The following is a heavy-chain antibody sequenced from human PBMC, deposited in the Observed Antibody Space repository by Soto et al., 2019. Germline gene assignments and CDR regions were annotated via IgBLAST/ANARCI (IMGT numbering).Heavy chain of an antibody. CDR2: IYYSGST. Sequence: LETLSLTCTVSGGSISSYYWSWIRQPPGKGLEWIGYIYYSGSTNYNPSLKSRVTISVDTSKNQFSLKLSSVTAADTAVYYCARHRWLRSQIDDWGQGTLVTVSS. J-gene: IGHJ4*02. CDR3: ARHRWLRSQIDD. CDR1: GGSISSYY. D-gene: IGHD5-12*01. V-gene: IGHV4-59*08.